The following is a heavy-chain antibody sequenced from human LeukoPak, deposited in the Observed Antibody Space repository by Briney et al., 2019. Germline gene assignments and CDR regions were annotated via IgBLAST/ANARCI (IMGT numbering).Heavy chain of an antibody. CDR1: GYTFTAYY. V-gene: IGHV1-2*02. Sequence: ASVKVSCKASGYTFTAYYMHWVRRAPGQGLEWMGWINPNSGVTNYAQKFQGRVTMTRDLSTSTACMELSSLRSDDTAVYYCARGIASSSGYWGQGTLVTVSS. D-gene: IGHD6-6*01. J-gene: IGHJ4*02. CDR3: ARGIASSSGY. CDR2: INPNSGVT.